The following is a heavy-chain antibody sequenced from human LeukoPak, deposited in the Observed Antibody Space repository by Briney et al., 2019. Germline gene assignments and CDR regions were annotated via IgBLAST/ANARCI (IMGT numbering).Heavy chain of an antibody. D-gene: IGHD3-3*01. CDR3: AREDTYDFWSGLTF. V-gene: IGHV1-18*01. Sequence: GASVKVSCKASGYTFTSYGISWVRQAPGQGLEWMGWISAYNGNTNYAQKLQGRVTMTTDTSTSTAYMELRSLRSDDTAVYYCAREDTYDFWSGLTFWGQGTLVTVSS. CDR1: GYTFTSYG. J-gene: IGHJ4*02. CDR2: ISAYNGNT.